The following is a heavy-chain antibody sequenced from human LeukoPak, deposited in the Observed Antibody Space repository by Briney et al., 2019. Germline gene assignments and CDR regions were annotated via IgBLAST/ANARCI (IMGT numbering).Heavy chain of an antibody. J-gene: IGHJ4*02. V-gene: IGHV1-18*04. CDR1: GYTFTSYG. D-gene: IGHD6-19*01. CDR3: ARQAGGYSSGWYQFHFDY. Sequence: ASVKVSCKASGYTFTSYGISWLRQAPGHGLEWLGWIQRFNGKTNYAQKSQGRVTMTTDTSTSTAYMELRSLRSDDTALYYCARQAGGYSSGWYQFHFDYWGQGTLVTVSS. CDR2: IQRFNGKT.